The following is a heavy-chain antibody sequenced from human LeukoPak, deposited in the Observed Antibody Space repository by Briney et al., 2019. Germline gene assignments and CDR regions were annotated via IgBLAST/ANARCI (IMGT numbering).Heavy chain of an antibody. J-gene: IGHJ4*02. CDR2: IYYSGST. V-gene: IGHV4-39*01. CDR3: ARYYCGGDCYSGYFDY. Sequence: SETLSLTCTVSGGSISSSTSYWGWLRKPPGKGLDWIGNIYYSGSTYYNPSLKSRVTISVDTSKKQFSLRLSSVTAADTAVYYCARYYCGGDCYSGYFDYWGQGTLATVSS. D-gene: IGHD2-21*02. CDR1: GGSISSSTSY.